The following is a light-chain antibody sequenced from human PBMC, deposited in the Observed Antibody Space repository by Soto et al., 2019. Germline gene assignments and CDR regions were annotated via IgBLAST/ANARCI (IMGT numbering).Light chain of an antibody. CDR2: KAS. V-gene: IGKV1-5*03. CDR1: QSISSW. J-gene: IGKJ2*01. CDR3: QHDNGYPYT. Sequence: DIQLTQSPSTLSASVGERVTITCRASQSISSWLAWYQQKPGNAPKVLIYKASNLETGVPSRFSGGGSETEFTLTISSLQPDDFATYYCQHDNGYPYTFGQGTKLEIK.